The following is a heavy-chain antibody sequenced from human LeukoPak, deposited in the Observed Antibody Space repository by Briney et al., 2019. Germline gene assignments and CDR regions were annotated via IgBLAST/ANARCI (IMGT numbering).Heavy chain of an antibody. CDR3: ARLDSGSPLDYYYYMDV. CDR2: IYSGGST. Sequence: GGSLRLSCAACGFTVSSNYMSWVRQAPGKGLEWVSVIYSGGSTYYADSVKGRFTISRDNSKNTLYLQMNSLRAEDTAVYYCARLDSGSPLDYYYYMDVWGKGTTVTVSS. J-gene: IGHJ6*03. V-gene: IGHV3-53*01. CDR1: GFTVSSNY. D-gene: IGHD1-26*01.